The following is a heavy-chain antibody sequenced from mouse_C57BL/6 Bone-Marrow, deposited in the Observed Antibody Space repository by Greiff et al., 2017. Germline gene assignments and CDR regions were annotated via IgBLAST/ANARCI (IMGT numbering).Heavy chain of an antibody. J-gene: IGHJ2*01. Sequence: EVKLEESGGGLVKPGGSLKLSCAASGFTFSSYAMSWVRQTPEKRLEWVATISDGGSYTYYPDNVKGRFTISRDNAKNNLYLQMSHLKSEDTSMYYCSGDLFLVTLFDFWGQGTTLTVSS. CDR3: SGDLFLVTLFDF. D-gene: IGHD2-3*01. V-gene: IGHV5-4*01. CDR2: ISDGGSYT. CDR1: GFTFSSYA.